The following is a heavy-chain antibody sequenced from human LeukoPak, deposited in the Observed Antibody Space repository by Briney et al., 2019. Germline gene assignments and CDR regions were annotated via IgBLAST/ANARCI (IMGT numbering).Heavy chain of an antibody. V-gene: IGHV4-39*07. CDR3: ARLPGFGSGWYFIDY. Sequence: SETLSLTCIVSGGSISSSSYYWGWIRQAPGKGLEWIGSIYYSGSTYYNPSLKSRVTISVDTSKNQFSLKLSSVTAADTAVYYCARLPGFGSGWYFIDYWGQGTLVTVSS. J-gene: IGHJ4*02. CDR2: IYYSGST. D-gene: IGHD6-19*01. CDR1: GGSISSSSYY.